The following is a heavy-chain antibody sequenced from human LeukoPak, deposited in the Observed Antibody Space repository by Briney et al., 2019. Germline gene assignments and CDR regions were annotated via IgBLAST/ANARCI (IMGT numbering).Heavy chain of an antibody. Sequence: GGSLRLSCAASEFTFSSYGMSWVRQAPGKGLEWVSAISGSGSITYYADSVEGRFTISRDNSKNTLFLQMNSLRAEDTAIYYCAKDRPKFSGSYYEIDYWGQGTLVTVSS. J-gene: IGHJ4*02. V-gene: IGHV3-23*01. D-gene: IGHD1-26*01. CDR2: ISGSGSIT. CDR1: EFTFSSYG. CDR3: AKDRPKFSGSYYEIDY.